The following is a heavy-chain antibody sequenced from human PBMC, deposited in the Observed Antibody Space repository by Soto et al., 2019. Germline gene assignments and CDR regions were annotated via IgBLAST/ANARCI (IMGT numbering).Heavy chain of an antibody. CDR3: ARTSAAGKYYYGMDV. CDR1: GYSFTSYW. J-gene: IGHJ6*02. D-gene: IGHD6-13*01. CDR2: IYPGDSDT. Sequence: PGESLKISCKGSGYSFTSYWIGLVRQMHGKGLEWMGIIYPGDSDTRYSPSFQGQVTISADKSISTAYLQWSSLKASDTAMYYCARTSAAGKYYYGMDVWGQGTTVTVSS. V-gene: IGHV5-51*01.